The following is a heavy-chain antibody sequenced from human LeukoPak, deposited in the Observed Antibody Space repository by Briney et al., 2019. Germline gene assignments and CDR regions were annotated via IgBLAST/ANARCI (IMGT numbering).Heavy chain of an antibody. Sequence: GGSLRLSCAASGFSVTDNYIIWARQAPGMGLEWVSSISPVSTYIYYADSVKGRFTISRDNAKNSLSLQMNSLRAEDTAVYYCVRLAGTNPYYFDYWGQGTLVTVSS. D-gene: IGHD6-13*01. CDR3: VRLAGTNPYYFDY. J-gene: IGHJ4*02. CDR1: GFSVTDNY. V-gene: IGHV3-69-1*01. CDR2: ISPVSTYI.